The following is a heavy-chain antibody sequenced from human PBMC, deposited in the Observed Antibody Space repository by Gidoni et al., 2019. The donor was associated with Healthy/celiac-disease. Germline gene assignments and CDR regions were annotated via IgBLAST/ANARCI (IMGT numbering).Heavy chain of an antibody. J-gene: IGHJ3*02. CDR3: ARVYSDYDSSGYYGAFDI. Sequence: QVQLQESGPGLVKPSQTLSLTCTVSGGSISSGGYYWSWIRKHPGKGLEWIGYIYYSGSTYYNPSLKSRVTISVDTSKNQFSLKLSSVTAADTAVYYCARVYSDYDSSGYYGAFDIWGQGTMVTVSS. CDR2: IYYSGST. CDR1: GGSISSGGYY. V-gene: IGHV4-31*03. D-gene: IGHD3-22*01.